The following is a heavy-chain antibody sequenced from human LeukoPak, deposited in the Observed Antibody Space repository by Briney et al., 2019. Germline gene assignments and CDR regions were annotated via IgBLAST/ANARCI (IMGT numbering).Heavy chain of an antibody. CDR3: ARDLMPYVDPEYFDH. D-gene: IGHD3-9*01. J-gene: IGHJ4*02. CDR1: GFTFSNFA. V-gene: IGHV3-48*03. CDR2: ISSGGTTL. Sequence: GGSLRLSCEASGFTFSNFAMNWVRQAPGKGLEWISFISSGGTTLSYAESVRGRFTISRDNARNSLFLQMNSLRVEDTAVYYCARDLMPYVDPEYFDHWGQGTLVTVSS.